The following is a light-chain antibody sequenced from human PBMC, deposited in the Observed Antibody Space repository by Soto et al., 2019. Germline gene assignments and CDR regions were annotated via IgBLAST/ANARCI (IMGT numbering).Light chain of an antibody. J-gene: IGLJ3*02. CDR3: SSYTTTITV. CDR2: EVT. V-gene: IGLV2-14*01. Sequence: QSALTQPASVSGSPGQSITISCTGTSSDIAPYKYVSWYQQYPGKPPQLLIYEVTNRPLGVSNRFSGSKSGNTASLTISGLQAEDEADYYCSSYTTTITVFGGGTNLTVL. CDR1: SSDIAPYKY.